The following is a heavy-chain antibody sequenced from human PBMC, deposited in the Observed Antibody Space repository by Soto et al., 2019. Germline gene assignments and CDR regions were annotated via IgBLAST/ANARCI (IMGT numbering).Heavy chain of an antibody. Sequence: GGSLRLSCAASGFTVSSNYMSWVRQAPGKGLEWVSVIYSGGSTYYADSVKGRFTISRHNSKNTLYLQMNSLRAEDTAVYYCAREGYYYGSGSYRDYMDVWGKGTTVTVSS. CDR3: AREGYYYGSGSYRDYMDV. J-gene: IGHJ6*03. V-gene: IGHV3-53*04. CDR2: IYSGGST. CDR1: GFTVSSNY. D-gene: IGHD3-10*01.